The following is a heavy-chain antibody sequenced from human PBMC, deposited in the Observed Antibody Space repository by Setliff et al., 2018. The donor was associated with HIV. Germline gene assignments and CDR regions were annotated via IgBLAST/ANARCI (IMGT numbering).Heavy chain of an antibody. J-gene: IGHJ6*02. CDR1: GHTFTNYD. V-gene: IGHV1-8*01. CDR3: ARGKGVGGVIITGGLDV. D-gene: IGHD3-10*01. CDR2: MNPNSGVS. Sequence: ASVKVSCKPPGHTFTNYDIHWMRRATGQGLEWMGWMNPNSGVSGYALKFHDRVTMTRDTSITTAYMELSSLTSEDTAVYYCARGKGVGGVIITGGLDVWGQGTTVTSP.